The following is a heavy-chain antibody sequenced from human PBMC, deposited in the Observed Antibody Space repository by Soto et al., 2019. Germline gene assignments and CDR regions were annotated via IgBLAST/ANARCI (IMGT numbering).Heavy chain of an antibody. CDR1: GFTFSGYG. J-gene: IGHJ4*02. Sequence: PGGSLRLSCAASGFTFSGYGMHWVRQAPGKGLEWVAVIWYDGSNKYYADSVKGRFTISRDNSKNTLYLQMNSLRDEDTAVYYCARDRIFYSNYYFDYCGQGTLDTVSS. CDR3: ARDRIFYSNYYFDY. V-gene: IGHV3-33*01. D-gene: IGHD4-4*01. CDR2: IWYDGSNK.